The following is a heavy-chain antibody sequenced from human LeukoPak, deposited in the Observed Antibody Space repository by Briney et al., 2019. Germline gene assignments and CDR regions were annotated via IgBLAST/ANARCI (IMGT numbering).Heavy chain of an antibody. D-gene: IGHD5-12*01. J-gene: IGHJ4*02. CDR2: ISYDGSNK. V-gene: IGHV3-30*03. CDR1: GFTFSSYG. Sequence: GGSLRLSCAASGFTFSSYGMHWVRQAPGKGLEWVAVISYDGSNKYYGDSVKGRFTISRDNSKNTLSLQMNSLRAEDTAVYYCTRVGRAWQPLGYFFDYWGQGTLVTVSS. CDR3: TRVGRAWQPLGYFFDY.